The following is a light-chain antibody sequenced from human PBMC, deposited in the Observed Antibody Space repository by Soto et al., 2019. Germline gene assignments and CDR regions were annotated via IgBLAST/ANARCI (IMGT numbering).Light chain of an antibody. Sequence: QSVLTQPVSVSGSPGQSVTIFCAGTSSDVGGYNFVSWYQQHPGKAPQLMIYDVSSRPSGVSNRFSGSKSGNTASLTISGLQAEGEADYYCSSYTSSYTYVFGTGTKVTVL. CDR3: SSYTSSYTYV. CDR2: DVS. CDR1: SSDVGGYNF. J-gene: IGLJ1*01. V-gene: IGLV2-14*03.